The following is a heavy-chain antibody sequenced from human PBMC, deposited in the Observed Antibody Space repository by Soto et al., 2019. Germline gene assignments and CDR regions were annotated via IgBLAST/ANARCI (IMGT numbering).Heavy chain of an antibody. CDR3: AREVNSSPARGPNWVDP. Sequence: QVQLQESGPGLVQPSGTLSLTCAVSGDSINNSHWWSWVRQTPGKGLEWIGETYHSGTTNYNPSLKTRVTISIDKSKNQVAPKMNSVTAADTAVYYWAREVNSSPARGPNWVDPWGQGTLVTVSS. CDR1: GDSINNSHW. V-gene: IGHV4-4*02. CDR2: TYHSGTT. J-gene: IGHJ5*02. D-gene: IGHD6-13*01.